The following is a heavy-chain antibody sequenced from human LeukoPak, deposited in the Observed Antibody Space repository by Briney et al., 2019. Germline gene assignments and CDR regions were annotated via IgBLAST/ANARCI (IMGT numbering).Heavy chain of an antibody. D-gene: IGHD2-2*01. Sequence: SGGSLRLSCAASGFTFSNYAMSWVRQAPGKGLEWVSAISGSGGTTYYADSVKGRFTICRDNSMNTLYLQMNSLRAEDTAVFYCARGDCSSTSCSSTPKNWFDPWGQGTLVSVSS. CDR3: ARGDCSSTSCSSTPKNWFDP. V-gene: IGHV3-23*01. J-gene: IGHJ5*02. CDR1: GFTFSNYA. CDR2: ISGSGGTT.